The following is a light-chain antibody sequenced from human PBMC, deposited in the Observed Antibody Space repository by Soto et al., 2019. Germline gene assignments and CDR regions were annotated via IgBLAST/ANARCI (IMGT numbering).Light chain of an antibody. V-gene: IGLV2-14*01. CDR3: ASHPSSNTHVV. Sequence: QSALTQPASVSGSPGQSITISCTGTSSDVGYYKYVSWYQQHPGKAPKLMIYEVGRRPSGVSNRFSGSKSGNTASLTISGLQAEDEDEDYCASHPSSNTHVVFGGGTKLTVL. CDR1: SSDVGYYKY. CDR2: EVG. J-gene: IGLJ2*01.